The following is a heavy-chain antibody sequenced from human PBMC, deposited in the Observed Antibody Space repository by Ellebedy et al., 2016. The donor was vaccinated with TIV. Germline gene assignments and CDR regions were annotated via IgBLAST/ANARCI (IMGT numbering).Heavy chain of an antibody. CDR1: GGSISSYY. V-gene: IGHV4-59*01. CDR3: ARGLLYYDFWSGYYKGAGDYYYGMDV. J-gene: IGHJ6*02. CDR2: IYYSGST. Sequence: SETLSLTCTVSGGSISSYYWSWIRQPPGKGLEWIGYIYYSGSTNYNPSLKRRVTISLDTSKNQFSLKLSSVTAADTAVYYCARGLLYYDFWSGYYKGAGDYYYGMDVWGQGTTVTVSS. D-gene: IGHD3-3*01.